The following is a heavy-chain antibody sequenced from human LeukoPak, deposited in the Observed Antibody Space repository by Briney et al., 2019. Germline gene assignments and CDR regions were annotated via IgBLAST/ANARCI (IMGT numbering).Heavy chain of an antibody. D-gene: IGHD3-10*01. CDR1: GGPFSRFV. CDR2: IISMSKTS. J-gene: IGHJ5*02. CDR3: ATVLNYYASGSYYNWFDP. V-gene: IGHV1-69*13. Sequence: GASVKASCKASGGPFSRFVISWLRQAPGQGLEWLGGIISMSKTSNYAQKFQGRVTITADESTSTAYMELSSLRSEDTAVYYCATVLNYYASGSYYNWFDPWGQGTLVTVSS.